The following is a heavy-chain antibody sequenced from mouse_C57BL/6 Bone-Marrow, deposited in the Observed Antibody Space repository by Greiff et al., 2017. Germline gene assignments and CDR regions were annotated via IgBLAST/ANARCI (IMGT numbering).Heavy chain of an antibody. CDR2: ILPGSGST. CDR1: GYTFTGYW. V-gene: IGHV1-9*01. D-gene: IGHD2-1*01. Sequence: VQLPQSGAELMKPGASVKLSCKATGYTFTGYWIEWVKQRPGHGLEWIGEILPGSGSTNYNEKFTGKATFTADTSCNTAYMQLSSLTTDDSAIYYCVYYGNYVDYAMDYWGQGTSVTVSS. CDR3: VYYGNYVDYAMDY. J-gene: IGHJ4*01.